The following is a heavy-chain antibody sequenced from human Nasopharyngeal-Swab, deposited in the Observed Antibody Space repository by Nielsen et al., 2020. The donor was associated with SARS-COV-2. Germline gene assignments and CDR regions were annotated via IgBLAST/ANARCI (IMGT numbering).Heavy chain of an antibody. D-gene: IGHD5-18*01. CDR1: DDSITSKSYY. J-gene: IGHJ4*02. Sequence: SETLSLTCTVPDDSITSKSYYWSWIRQSPGKGLEWLGHIYHTGTTNYNPSLKSRIIISVDTSKNQFSFSLNLSSVTAADTALYYCAATRYSYGPFFDYWAQGTQVTVSS. CDR2: IYHTGTT. CDR3: AATRYSYGPFFDY. V-gene: IGHV4-61*03.